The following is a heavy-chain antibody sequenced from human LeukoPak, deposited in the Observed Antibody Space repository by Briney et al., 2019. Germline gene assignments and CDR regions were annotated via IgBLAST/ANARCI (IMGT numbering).Heavy chain of an antibody. D-gene: IGHD6-19*01. J-gene: IGHJ4*02. CDR2: IYSSGNT. Sequence: PGGSVRLSCAASGFTFSNNYMNWVRQAPGKGLEWVSIIYSSGNTYYADSVEGRFTISRDNSKNMVYLQMNSLRAEDTAVYYCARGVTNIAVGDYWGQGTLVTVSS. V-gene: IGHV3-53*01. CDR1: GFTFSNNY. CDR3: ARGVTNIAVGDY.